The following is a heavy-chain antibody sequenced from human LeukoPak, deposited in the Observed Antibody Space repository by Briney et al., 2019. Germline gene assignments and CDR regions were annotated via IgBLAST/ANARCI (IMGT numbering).Heavy chain of an antibody. V-gene: IGHV4-34*01. Sequence: PSETLSLTCAVYGGSFSGYYWSWIRQPPGKGLEWIGEVYHGGSTNYNPSLKSRVTISVDKSKNLSSLKLTSVTAADTAMYYCASARWDSWGQGTLVTVSS. J-gene: IGHJ4*02. CDR2: VYHGGST. D-gene: IGHD5-24*01. CDR1: GGSFSGYY. CDR3: ASARWDS.